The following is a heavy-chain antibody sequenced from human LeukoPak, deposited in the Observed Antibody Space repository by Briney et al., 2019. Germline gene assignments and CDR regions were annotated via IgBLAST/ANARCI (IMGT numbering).Heavy chain of an antibody. V-gene: IGHV4-39*07. CDR1: GGSISSSSYY. CDR3: ARDRFAVTMVRGVIPRYHYYGMDV. CDR2: IYYSGST. D-gene: IGHD3-10*01. Sequence: ASETLSLTCTVSGGSISSSSYYRGWIRQPPGKGLEWIGSIYYSGSTYYNPSLKSRVTISVDTSKNQFSLKLSSVTAADTAVYYCARDRFAVTMVRGVIPRYHYYGMDVWGQGTTVTVSS. J-gene: IGHJ6*02.